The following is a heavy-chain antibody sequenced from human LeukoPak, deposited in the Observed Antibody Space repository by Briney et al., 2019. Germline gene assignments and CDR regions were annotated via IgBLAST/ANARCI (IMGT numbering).Heavy chain of an antibody. Sequence: GASVKVSCKASGYTFTGYYMHWVRQAPGQGLEWMGWISAYNGNTNYAQKLQGRVTMTTDTSTSTAYMELRSLRSDDTAVYYCARDYIVGATFRVWYFDLWGRGTLVTVSS. CDR2: ISAYNGNT. CDR1: GYTFTGYY. J-gene: IGHJ2*01. V-gene: IGHV1-18*04. D-gene: IGHD1-26*01. CDR3: ARDYIVGATFRVWYFDL.